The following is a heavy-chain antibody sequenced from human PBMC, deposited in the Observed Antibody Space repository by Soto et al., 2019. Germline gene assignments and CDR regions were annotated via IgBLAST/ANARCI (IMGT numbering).Heavy chain of an antibody. J-gene: IGHJ5*02. CDR1: GFTFSSYV. D-gene: IGHD3-22*01. CDR3: TKEMGDYYDSSGSWFDP. CDR2: ISGSGDNT. V-gene: IGHV3-23*01. Sequence: EVQLLESGGGLVQPGGSLRLSCAASGFTFSSYVMSWVRQAPGKGLEWVSGISGSGDNTYYADSVKGRFTISRDNSKNALFLQRISLRAEDTALYFCTKEMGDYYDSSGSWFDPGGQGTLVTVSS.